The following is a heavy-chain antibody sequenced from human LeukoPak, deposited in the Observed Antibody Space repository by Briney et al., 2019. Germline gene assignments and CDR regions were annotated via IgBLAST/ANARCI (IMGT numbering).Heavy chain of an antibody. Sequence: GGSLRLSCAAAGFTFSSYAMSWVRQAPGKGLEGGSAISGSGGSTYYADSVKGRVTISRDNSKKRLYMEKNSLRAEDTAVYYCAKLLQLAGNDAFDIWGQGTMVTVSS. J-gene: IGHJ3*02. CDR2: ISGSGGST. V-gene: IGHV3-23*01. D-gene: IGHD6-6*01. CDR3: AKLLQLAGNDAFDI. CDR1: GFTFSSYA.